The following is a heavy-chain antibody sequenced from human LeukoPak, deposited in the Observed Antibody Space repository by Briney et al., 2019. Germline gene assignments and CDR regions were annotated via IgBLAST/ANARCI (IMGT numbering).Heavy chain of an antibody. CDR3: ASDGEGHGYYFDY. V-gene: IGHV4-4*07. CDR2: IHTSGSN. Sequence: SETLSLTCTVSGGSTSNYFRTWLPQSAGKGLEWIGRIHTSGSNNYTVSVKSRVSMSVDTSKNQFSLKMSSVNAADTAVYYCASDGEGHGYYFDYWGQGALVTVSS. CDR1: GGSTSNYF. J-gene: IGHJ4*02. D-gene: IGHD3-3*01.